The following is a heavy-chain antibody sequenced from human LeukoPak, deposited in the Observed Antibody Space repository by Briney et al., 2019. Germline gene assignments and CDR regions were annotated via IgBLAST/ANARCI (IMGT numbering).Heavy chain of an antibody. Sequence: PGRSLRLSCAASGFTFSSHAMHWVRQAPGKGLEWVAFISYDGSIKYYADSVKGRFTISRDHSKNTLYPQMSSLRTEDTAVYYCARDRSRNYSCDYWGQGTLVSVSS. J-gene: IGHJ4*02. CDR1: GFTFSSHA. V-gene: IGHV3-30-3*01. CDR3: ARDRSRNYSCDY. D-gene: IGHD2-2*01. CDR2: ISYDGSIK.